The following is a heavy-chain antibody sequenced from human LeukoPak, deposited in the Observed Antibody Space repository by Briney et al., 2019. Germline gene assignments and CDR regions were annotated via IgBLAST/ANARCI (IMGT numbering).Heavy chain of an antibody. CDR3: ARGFSTISCYDY. D-gene: IGHD2/OR15-2a*01. V-gene: IGHV4-61*02. Sequence: PSQTLSLTCTVSGGSITSGNYYWSWIRQPARKGLEWIGRINSRGSTNYDPSLKSRVSISVDTSKNYFSLELSSVTAADTAVYYCARGFSTISCYDYWGQGTLVTVSS. CDR1: GGSITSGNYY. CDR2: INSRGST. J-gene: IGHJ4*02.